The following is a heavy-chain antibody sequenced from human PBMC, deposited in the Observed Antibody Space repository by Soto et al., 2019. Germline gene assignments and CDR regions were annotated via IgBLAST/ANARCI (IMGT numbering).Heavy chain of an antibody. V-gene: IGHV3-74*01. Sequence: EVQLVESGGGLVQPGGSVRLSCAASGFVFSMYWMHWVRQAPDKGLEWVSRISDDGSTIHYADSVKVGFSISRDNAQNILFLEMTALRDDDTAVYYCVRGPRPSLVGTGAFWGQGSPVTVSS. CDR3: VRGPRPSLVGTGAF. J-gene: IGHJ4*02. CDR2: ISDDGSTI. D-gene: IGHD1-26*01. CDR1: GFVFSMYW.